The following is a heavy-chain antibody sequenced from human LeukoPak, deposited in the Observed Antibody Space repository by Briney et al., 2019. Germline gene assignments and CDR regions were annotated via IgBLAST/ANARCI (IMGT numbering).Heavy chain of an antibody. Sequence: ASVKVSCKASGYTFTSYYMHWVRQAPGQGLEWMGWINPNSGGTNYAQKFQGRVTMTRDTSISTAFMELSRLRSDDTAVYYCARDQTGYDILTGYSYYYYYMDVWGKGTTVTISS. D-gene: IGHD3-9*01. V-gene: IGHV1-2*02. CDR2: INPNSGGT. CDR1: GYTFTSYY. J-gene: IGHJ6*03. CDR3: ARDQTGYDILTGYSYYYYYMDV.